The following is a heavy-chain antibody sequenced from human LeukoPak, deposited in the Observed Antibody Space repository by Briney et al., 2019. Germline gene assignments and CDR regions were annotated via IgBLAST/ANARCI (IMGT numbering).Heavy chain of an antibody. J-gene: IGHJ6*02. CDR3: ARDRARYCSSTSCYLYHGMDV. Sequence: GGSLRLSCAASGFTVSSNYMGWVRQAPGKGLEWVSVIYSGGSTYYADSVKGRFTISRDNSKNTLYLQMNSLRAEDTAVYYCARDRARYCSSTSCYLYHGMDVWGQGTTVTVSS. D-gene: IGHD2-2*01. CDR1: GFTVSSNY. V-gene: IGHV3-53*01. CDR2: IYSGGST.